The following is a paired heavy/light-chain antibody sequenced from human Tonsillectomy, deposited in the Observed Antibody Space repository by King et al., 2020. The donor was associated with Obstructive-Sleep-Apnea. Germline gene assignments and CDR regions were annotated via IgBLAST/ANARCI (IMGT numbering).Light chain of an antibody. CDR1: QTIANW. Sequence: DIQMTQSPSTLSASVGDRVTITCRASQTIANWLAWYQQKPGKAPNLLIYQASSLESGVPSRFSGVGYGTEFTLTISSLQPDDFAIYYCQQYNTYSTFGQGTKVEIK. J-gene: IGKJ1*01. CDR2: QAS. V-gene: IGKV1-5*03. CDR3: QQYNTYST.
Heavy chain of an antibody. V-gene: IGHV4-39*07. CDR2: IFYSGST. D-gene: IGHD3-22*01. CDR1: GGSISNTDYS. CDR3: ARMRDYYDSSGYPDS. Sequence: QLQLQESGPGLVKPSETLSLTCTVSGGSISNTDYSWAWIRQPPGKGLEWMGNIFYSGSTYYSPSLKSRITISGDTSKDQLSLRLTSVTAADTAVYYCARMRDYYDSSGYPDSWGQGTLVTVSS. J-gene: IGHJ4*02.